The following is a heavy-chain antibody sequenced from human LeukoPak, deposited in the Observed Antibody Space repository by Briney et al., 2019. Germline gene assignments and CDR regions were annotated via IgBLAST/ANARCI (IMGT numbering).Heavy chain of an antibody. CDR2: IKQDGSEK. CDR1: GFSFSSYW. Sequence: GGALRLSCAASGFSFSSYWMIWVRQAPGKGLDGVANIKQDGSEKYYVDSVKGRFTISRDNAKNSLYLQMNSLRAEDTAVYYCARVSVVVVAASDYFDYWGQGTLVTVSS. V-gene: IGHV3-7*01. CDR3: ARVSVVVVAASDYFDY. D-gene: IGHD2-15*01. J-gene: IGHJ4*02.